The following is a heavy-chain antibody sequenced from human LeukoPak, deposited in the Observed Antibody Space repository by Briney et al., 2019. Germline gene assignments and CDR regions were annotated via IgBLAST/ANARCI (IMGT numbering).Heavy chain of an antibody. J-gene: IGHJ4*02. CDR2: IYYSGST. CDR1: GGSISSYY. V-gene: IGHV4-59*12. D-gene: IGHD3-22*01. CDR3: ARAENYYDSSGYPTS. Sequence: SETLSLTCTVSGGSISSYYWSWIRQPPGKGLEWIGYIYYSGSTNYNPSLKSRVTISVDTSKNQFSLKLSSVTAADTAVYYCARAENYYDSSGYPTSWGQGTLVTVPS.